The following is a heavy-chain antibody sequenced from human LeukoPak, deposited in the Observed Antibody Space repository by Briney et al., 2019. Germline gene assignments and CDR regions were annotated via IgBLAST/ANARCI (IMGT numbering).Heavy chain of an antibody. J-gene: IGHJ4*02. Sequence: KVGESLKISCKGSGYSFISYWIGWVRQMPGKGLEWMGIIYPGDSDTRYSPSFQGQVTISADKSISTAYLQWSSLKASDTAMYYCARPGSSGWSDPYYFDYWGQGTLVTVSS. CDR3: ARPGSSGWSDPYYFDY. V-gene: IGHV5-51*01. CDR1: GYSFISYW. CDR2: IYPGDSDT. D-gene: IGHD6-19*01.